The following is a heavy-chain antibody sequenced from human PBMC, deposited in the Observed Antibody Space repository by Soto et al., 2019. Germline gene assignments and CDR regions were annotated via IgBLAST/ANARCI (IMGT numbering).Heavy chain of an antibody. CDR2: IIPILGIA. CDR3: ARDNCSGGSCYGGWFDP. CDR1: GVTFSSYT. J-gene: IGHJ5*02. D-gene: IGHD2-15*01. V-gene: IGHV1-69*08. Sequence: QVQLVQSGAEVKKPGSSVKVSCKASGVTFSSYTISWVRQAPGQGLEWMGRIIPILGIANYAQKFQGRVTITADKSTSTAYMELSSLRSEDTAVYYCARDNCSGGSCYGGWFDPWGQGTLVTVSS.